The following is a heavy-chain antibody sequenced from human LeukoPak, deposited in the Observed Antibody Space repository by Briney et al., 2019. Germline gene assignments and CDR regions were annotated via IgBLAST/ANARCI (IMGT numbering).Heavy chain of an antibody. V-gene: IGHV3-13*01. D-gene: IGHD5-12*01. CDR2: IGTAGDT. CDR1: GFTFSSYD. J-gene: IGHJ6*02. Sequence: GGSLRLCCAASGFTFSSYDMHWVRQATGKGLEWVSAIGTAGDTYYPGSVKGRFTISRENAKNSLYLQMNSLRAGDTAVYYCARAGRYSGYSGYYYYGMDVWGQGTTVTVSS. CDR3: ARAGRYSGYSGYYYYGMDV.